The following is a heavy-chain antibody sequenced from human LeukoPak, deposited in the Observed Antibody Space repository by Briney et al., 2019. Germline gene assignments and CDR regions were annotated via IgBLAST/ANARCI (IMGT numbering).Heavy chain of an antibody. Sequence: ASVKVSCKASGYTFTSYGIGWVRQAPGQGLEWMGWISAYNGNTNYAQKLQGRVTMTTDTSTSTAYMELRSLRSDDTAVYYCARGHVVAATLGMFPNYYYYGMDVWGKGTTVTVSS. J-gene: IGHJ6*04. CDR2: ISAYNGNT. D-gene: IGHD2-15*01. CDR3: ARGHVVAATLGMFPNYYYYGMDV. CDR1: GYTFTSYG. V-gene: IGHV1-18*04.